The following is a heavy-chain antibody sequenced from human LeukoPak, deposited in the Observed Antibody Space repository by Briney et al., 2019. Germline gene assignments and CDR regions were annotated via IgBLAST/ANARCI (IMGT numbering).Heavy chain of an antibody. V-gene: IGHV4-38-2*02. CDR3: AREIVRGVPGW. D-gene: IGHD3-10*01. CDR1: GYSISSGYH. CDR2: LYAAGNT. J-gene: IGHJ4*02. Sequence: LETLSLTCAVSGYSISSGYHWGWTRQTPGKGLEWIGSLYAAGNTYYSPSLKSRVTISLDKSKNLFSLDLRSVTAADTAVYYCAREIVRGVPGWWGQGTLVTVSS.